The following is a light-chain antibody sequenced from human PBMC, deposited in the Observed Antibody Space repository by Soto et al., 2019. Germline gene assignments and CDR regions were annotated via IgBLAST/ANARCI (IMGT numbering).Light chain of an antibody. Sequence: EIVLTQSPGTLSLSPGERGTLSCRASQSVSSNNLVWYQQKPGQAPRLLIYGASYRDAGIPDRVSGSGSGTDVTLTISRLEPEDFAVYYCQQYGSSPRTFGQGTKVDIK. J-gene: IGKJ1*01. V-gene: IGKV3-20*01. CDR3: QQYGSSPRT. CDR2: GAS. CDR1: QSVSSNN.